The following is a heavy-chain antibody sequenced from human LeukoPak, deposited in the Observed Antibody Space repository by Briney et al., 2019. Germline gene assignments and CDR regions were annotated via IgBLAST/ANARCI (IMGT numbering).Heavy chain of an antibody. J-gene: IGHJ4*02. CDR1: GFTFSSYA. CDR2: ISYDGSNK. Sequence: GGSLRLSCAASGFTFSSYAMHWVRQAPGKGLEWVAVISYDGSNKYYADSVKGRFTIPRDNSKNTLYLQMNSLRAEDTAVYYCARPPYSPYSPSFGYWGQGTLVTVSS. D-gene: IGHD1-26*01. V-gene: IGHV3-30-3*01. CDR3: ARPPYSPYSPSFGY.